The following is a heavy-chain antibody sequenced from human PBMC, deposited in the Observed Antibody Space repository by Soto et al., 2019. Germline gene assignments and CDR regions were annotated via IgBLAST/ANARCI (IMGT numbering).Heavy chain of an antibody. D-gene: IGHD4-17*01. Sequence: TSETLSLTCTVSGASISGGGNYWSWIRQPPGKGLEWIGEINHSGSTNYNPSLKSRVTISVDTSKNQFSLKLSSVTAADTAVYYCARGPLVYGDYAYWGQGTLVTVSS. CDR2: INHSGST. V-gene: IGHV4-34*01. J-gene: IGHJ4*02. CDR3: ARGPLVYGDYAY. CDR1: GASISGGGNY.